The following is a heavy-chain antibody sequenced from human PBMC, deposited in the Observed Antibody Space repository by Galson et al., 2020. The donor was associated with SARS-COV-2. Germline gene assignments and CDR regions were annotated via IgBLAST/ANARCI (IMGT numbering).Heavy chain of an antibody. CDR1: GFTLSNYY. D-gene: IGHD2-15*01. CDR2: ISSSGSYT. CDR3: ARGEHCTGGICYFLGFDY. J-gene: IGHJ4*02. Sequence: LSLTCAASGFTLSNYYMSWIRQAPGKGLEWVSYISSSGSYTNYADSVKGRFTISKDNAKNSLYLQMTSLKAEDTAVYYCARGEHCTGGICYFLGFDYWGQGTLVTVSS. V-gene: IGHV3-11*06.